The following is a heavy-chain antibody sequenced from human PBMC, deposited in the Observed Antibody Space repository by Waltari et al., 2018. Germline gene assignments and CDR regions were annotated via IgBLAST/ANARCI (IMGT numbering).Heavy chain of an antibody. V-gene: IGHV3-53*01. D-gene: IGHD4-17*01. CDR1: GFTVSSNY. CDR2: IYSGGST. J-gene: IGHJ6*02. CDR3: ARDRYGYGDGYYYGMDV. Sequence: EVQLVESGGGLIQPGGSLRLSCAASGFTVSSNYMSWVRQAPGKGLEWCSVIYSGGSTTYADSVKGRFTISRDNSKNTLYLQMNSLRAEDTAVYYCARDRYGYGDGYYYGMDVWGQGTTVTVSS.